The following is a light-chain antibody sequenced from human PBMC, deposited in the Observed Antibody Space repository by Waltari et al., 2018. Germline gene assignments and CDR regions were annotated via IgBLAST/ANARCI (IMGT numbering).Light chain of an antibody. CDR1: ESLLSSDGNNY. V-gene: IGKV2-30*01. CDR2: KVS. Sequence: VVMTQSPLSLPVTLGRPASITCRSSESLLSSDGNNYFNWFQQRRGQSPRRLLYKVSNGDSVVPGRFSGSGSGTDFPLRSNMVDAEDVGVYYCMQGTHRPWTFGQGTKVEI. CDR3: MQGTHRPWT. J-gene: IGKJ1*01.